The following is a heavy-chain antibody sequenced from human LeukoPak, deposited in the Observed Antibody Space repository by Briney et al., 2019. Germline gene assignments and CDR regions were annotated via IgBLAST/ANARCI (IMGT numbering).Heavy chain of an antibody. D-gene: IGHD2-15*01. CDR2: IKSKTDGGTT. J-gene: IGHJ4*02. V-gene: IGHV3-15*01. CDR3: TTDRPHELLFGY. Sequence: GGSLRLSCAASGFTFSNAWMSWVRQAPGKGLEWVGRIKSKTDGGTTDYAAPVKGRFTISRDDSKSTLYLQMNSLKTEDTAVYYCTTDRPHELLFGYWGQGTLVTVSS. CDR1: GFTFSNAW.